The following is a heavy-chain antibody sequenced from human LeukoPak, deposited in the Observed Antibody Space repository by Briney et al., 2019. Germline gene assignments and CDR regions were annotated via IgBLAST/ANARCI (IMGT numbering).Heavy chain of an antibody. D-gene: IGHD3-9*01. CDR2: INYSGST. V-gene: IGHV4-39*07. CDR1: GGSFSSSSYY. Sequence: SETLSLTCTVSGGSFSSSSYYWGWIRQPPGKGLDWIGSINYSGSTYYNPSLKSRVTISVDTSKNQFSLKLSSVTAADTAVYYCARLDRYYDILTVRSHAFDIWGQGTMVTVSS. CDR3: ARLDRYYDILTVRSHAFDI. J-gene: IGHJ3*02.